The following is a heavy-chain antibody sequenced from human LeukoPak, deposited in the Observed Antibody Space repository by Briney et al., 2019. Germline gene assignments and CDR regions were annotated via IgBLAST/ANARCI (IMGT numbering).Heavy chain of an antibody. CDR2: IIPIFGTA. CDR1: GYTFTSHA. J-gene: IGHJ5*02. Sequence: SEKVSCKASGYTFTSHAISWVRQAPGQGLEWMGGIIPIFGTANYAQKFQGRVTITADESTSTAYMELSSLRSEDTAVYYCARAKIRDILTGFTNWFDPWGQGTLVTVSS. V-gene: IGHV1-69*13. D-gene: IGHD3-9*01. CDR3: ARAKIRDILTGFTNWFDP.